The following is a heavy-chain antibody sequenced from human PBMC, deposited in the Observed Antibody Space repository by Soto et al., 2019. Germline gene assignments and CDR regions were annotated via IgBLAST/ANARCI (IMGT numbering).Heavy chain of an antibody. Sequence: TSETLSLTCTVSGGSTSSYYWSWIRQPPGKGLEWIGYIYYSGSTNYNPSLKSRVTISVDTSKNQFSLKLSSVTAADPAVYYWGRGLGTTVGYGGQGTLVTVS. V-gene: IGHV4-59*01. CDR2: IYYSGST. J-gene: IGHJ4*02. D-gene: IGHD2-8*01. CDR1: GGSTSSYY. CDR3: GRGLGTTVGY.